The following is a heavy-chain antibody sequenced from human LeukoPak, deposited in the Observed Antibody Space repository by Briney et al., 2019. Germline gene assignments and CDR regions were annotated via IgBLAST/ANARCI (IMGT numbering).Heavy chain of an antibody. V-gene: IGHV4-31*03. J-gene: IGHJ5*02. CDR3: GKVGGNSNS. CDR1: GGSITSDIFY. D-gene: IGHD4-23*01. Sequence: SETLSLTCTVSGGSITSDIFYWNWIRQHPGKGLEWIGSIHNSRGTSYNPSLESRLAISVDTSENQFFLKMSYVTAADTAMYYCGKVGGNSNSWGQGTPVTVSS. CDR2: IHNSRGT.